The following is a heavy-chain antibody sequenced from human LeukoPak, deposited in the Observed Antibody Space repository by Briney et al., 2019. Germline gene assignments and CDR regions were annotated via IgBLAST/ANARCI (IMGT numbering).Heavy chain of an antibody. CDR3: TSSAVYYYYYMDV. D-gene: IGHD3-10*01. J-gene: IGHJ6*03. Sequence: TGGSLRLSCAASGFTFSGSAMHWVRQASGKGLEWVGRIRSKANSYATAYSASVEGRFTISRDDSKNTASLQMNSLKTEDTAVYYCTSSAVYYYYYMDVWGKGTTVTVSS. CDR1: GFTFSGSA. V-gene: IGHV3-73*01. CDR2: IRSKANSYAT.